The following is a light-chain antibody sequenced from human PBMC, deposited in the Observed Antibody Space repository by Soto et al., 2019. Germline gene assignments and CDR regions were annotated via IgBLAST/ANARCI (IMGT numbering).Light chain of an antibody. CDR2: DVT. V-gene: IGLV2-11*01. CDR3: CSYAGSYTYV. CDR1: SSDVGGYNY. J-gene: IGLJ1*01. Sequence: QSALTQPRSVSGSPGQSVTISCTGSSSDVGGYNYVSWYQQHPGKAPQLMIYDVTKRPSGVPDRFSGSKSGNTASLTISGLQGEDEADYYCCSYAGSYTYVFGTGTKVTVL.